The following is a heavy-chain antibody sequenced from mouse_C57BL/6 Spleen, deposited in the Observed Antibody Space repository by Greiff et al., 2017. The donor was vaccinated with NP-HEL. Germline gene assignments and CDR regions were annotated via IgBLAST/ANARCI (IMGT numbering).Heavy chain of an antibody. V-gene: IGHV1-72*01. D-gene: IGHD1-1*01. CDR3: ARSLYYYGSSSGFDY. Sequence: VQLQQPGAELVKPGASVKLSCKASGYTFTSYWMHWVKQRPGRGLEWIGRIDPNSGGTKYNEKFKSKATLTVDKPSSTAYMQLSSLTSEDSAFYYCARSLYYYGSSSGFDYWGQGTTLTVSS. CDR2: IDPNSGGT. J-gene: IGHJ2*01. CDR1: GYTFTSYW.